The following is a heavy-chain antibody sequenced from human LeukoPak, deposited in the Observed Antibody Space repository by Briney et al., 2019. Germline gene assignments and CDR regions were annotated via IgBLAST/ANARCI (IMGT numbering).Heavy chain of an antibody. J-gene: IGHJ4*02. D-gene: IGHD3-9*01. CDR2: IIPIFGTA. Sequence: SVTVSCKASGGTFSSYAISWVRQAPGQGLEWMGGIIPIFGTANYAQKFQGRVTITADESTSTAYMELSSLRSEDTAVYYCARGLRYFDWFPPGYWGQGTLVTVSS. CDR1: GGTFSSYA. CDR3: ARGLRYFDWFPPGY. V-gene: IGHV1-69*13.